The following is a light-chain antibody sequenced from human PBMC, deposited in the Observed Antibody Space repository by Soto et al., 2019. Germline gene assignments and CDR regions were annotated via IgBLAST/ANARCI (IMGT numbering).Light chain of an antibody. V-gene: IGKV1-6*01. CDR2: AAS. CDR1: QGIRSD. J-gene: IGKJ4*01. Sequence: AIQMTQSPSSLSASVRDRVTITCRASQGIRSDLYWYQQKPGKAPKLLIYAASSLQSGVPSRFSGSGSGTDFTLTISSLQPEDFATYYCLQDHTYPLTFGAGTKVEIK. CDR3: LQDHTYPLT.